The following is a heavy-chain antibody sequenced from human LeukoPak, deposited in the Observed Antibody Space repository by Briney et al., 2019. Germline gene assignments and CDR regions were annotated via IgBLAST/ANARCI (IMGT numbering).Heavy chain of an antibody. Sequence: SETLSLTCAVYGGSFSGYYWSWIRQPPGKGLEWIAEINHSGSTNFNPSLKTGVTISVDTSKNQFFLKLISMTAADTAGYYVVRVGSGDHIVDYWGQGTLVTVSS. D-gene: IGHD4-23*01. CDR2: INHSGST. J-gene: IGHJ4*02. V-gene: IGHV4-34*01. CDR1: GGSFSGYY. CDR3: VRVGSGDHIVDY.